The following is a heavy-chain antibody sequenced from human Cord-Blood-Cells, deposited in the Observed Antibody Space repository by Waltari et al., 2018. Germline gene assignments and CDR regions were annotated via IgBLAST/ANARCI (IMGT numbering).Heavy chain of an antibody. CDR3: ARPGDSSSWYFDY. V-gene: IGHV3-7*01. J-gene: IGHJ4*02. Sequence: EVQLVESGGGLVQPGGSLRLSCAASGFTFSSYWMSWVRQAPGKGLEWVANIKQDGSEKYYVDSVKGRFTISRDNAKNSLYLQMNSLRAEDTAVYYCARPGDSSSWYFDYWGQGTLVTVSS. CDR1: GFTFSSYW. D-gene: IGHD6-13*01. CDR2: IKQDGSEK.